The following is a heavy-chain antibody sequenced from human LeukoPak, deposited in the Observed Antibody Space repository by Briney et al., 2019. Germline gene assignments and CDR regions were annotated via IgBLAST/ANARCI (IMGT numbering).Heavy chain of an antibody. CDR1: SGSISSSSYY. V-gene: IGHV4-39*01. CDR3: ARPISFWSGHFDY. D-gene: IGHD3-3*01. J-gene: IGHJ4*02. Sequence: SETLSLTCTVSSGSISSSSYYWGWIRQPPGKGLEWIGSIYYSGSTYYNPSLKSRVTMSVDTSKDQFSLKLSSVTAADTAVYYCARPISFWSGHFDYWGQGTLVTVSS. CDR2: IYYSGST.